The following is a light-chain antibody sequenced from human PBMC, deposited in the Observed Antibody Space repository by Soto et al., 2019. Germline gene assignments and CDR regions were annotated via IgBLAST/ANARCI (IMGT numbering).Light chain of an antibody. CDR3: SSFMSSSTLLV. V-gene: IGLV2-14*03. CDR2: DVN. Sequence: QSVLTQPASVSGSPGQSITITCTGTSSDVGGYNYVSWYLHHPGTAPKVLVYDVNNRPSGVSSRFSGSKSGNTASLTISGLQPEDEGDYYCSSFMSSSTLLVFGGGTQLTVL. J-gene: IGLJ2*01. CDR1: SSDVGGYNY.